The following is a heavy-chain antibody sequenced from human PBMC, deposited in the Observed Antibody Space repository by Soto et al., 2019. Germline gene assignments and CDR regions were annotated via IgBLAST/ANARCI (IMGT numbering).Heavy chain of an antibody. V-gene: IGHV5-51*01. CDR2: IYPGDSDT. CDR3: ARLFSHDQQKIDDDYYYYYGMDV. D-gene: IGHD1-1*01. CDR1: GYSFTSYW. Sequence: PGESLKISCKGSGYSFTSYWIGWVRQMPGKGLEWMGIIYPGDSDTRYSPPFQGQVTISADKSISTAYLQWSSLKASDTAMYYCARLFSHDQQKIDDDYYYYYGMDVWGQGTRVTVSS. J-gene: IGHJ6*02.